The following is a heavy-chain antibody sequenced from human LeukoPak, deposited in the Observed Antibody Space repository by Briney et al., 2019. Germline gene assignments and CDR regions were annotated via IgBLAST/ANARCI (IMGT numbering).Heavy chain of an antibody. D-gene: IGHD4-11*01. CDR2: IYSGGST. J-gene: IGHJ6*02. Sequence: GGPLRLSCVASGFIVSSYYMTWVRQAPGKGLEWVSVIYSGGSTYYADSVKGRVAISRDNSKNTVFLQMSSVRAEDTAVYYCARSYSNHLFGMDVWGQGTTVTVTS. CDR1: GFIVSSYY. CDR3: ARSYSNHLFGMDV. V-gene: IGHV3-66*01.